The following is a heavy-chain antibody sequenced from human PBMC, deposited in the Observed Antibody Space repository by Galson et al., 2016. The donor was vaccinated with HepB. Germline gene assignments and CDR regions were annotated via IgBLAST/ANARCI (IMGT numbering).Heavy chain of an antibody. CDR2: ISYDGGNK. Sequence: SLRLSCAASGLTFSHYAMHWVRQAPGKGLEWVAVISYDGGNKYYADSVKGRFTISRDISKNTLYIEMNSLRAEDTAVYYCAAPGVAGTGWLWGLDYWGQGTLVTVSS. CDR3: AAPGVAGTGWLWGLDY. J-gene: IGHJ4*02. D-gene: IGHD6-19*01. V-gene: IGHV3-30-3*01. CDR1: GLTFSHYA.